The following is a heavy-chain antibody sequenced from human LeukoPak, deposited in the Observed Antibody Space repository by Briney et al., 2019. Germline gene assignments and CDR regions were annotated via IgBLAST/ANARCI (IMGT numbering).Heavy chain of an antibody. Sequence: GGSLRLSCAVSGFTFSSYWMNWVRQAPGKGLEWVAYIKQDGSQKYYVDSVRGRFTISRDNAKNSLYLQLNSLRAEDTAVYYCARDESGDSYGLYWGQGTLVTVSS. CDR3: ARDESGDSYGLY. V-gene: IGHV3-7*05. J-gene: IGHJ4*02. CDR1: GFTFSSYW. CDR2: IKQDGSQK. D-gene: IGHD5-18*01.